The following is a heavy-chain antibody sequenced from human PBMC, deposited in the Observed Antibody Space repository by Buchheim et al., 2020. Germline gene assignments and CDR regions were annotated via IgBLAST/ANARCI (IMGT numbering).Heavy chain of an antibody. CDR2: ISYDGSNK. CDR1: GFTFSSYG. D-gene: IGHD2-15*01. V-gene: IGHV3-30*18. J-gene: IGHJ4*02. CDR3: AKSGINCSGGSCQRRGGYYFDY. Sequence: QVQLVESGGGVVQPGRSLRLSCAASGFTFSSYGMHWVRQAPGKGLEWVAVISYDGSNKYYEDSVKGRFTISRDNSKNTLYLQMNSLRAEDTAVYYCAKSGINCSGGSCQRRGGYYFDYWGQGTL.